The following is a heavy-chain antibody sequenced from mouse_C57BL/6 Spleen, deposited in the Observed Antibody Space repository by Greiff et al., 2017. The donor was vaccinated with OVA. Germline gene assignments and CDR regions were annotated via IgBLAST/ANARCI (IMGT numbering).Heavy chain of an antibody. CDR3: AREGGYDGYPGGY. CDR2: IDPSDSYT. J-gene: IGHJ2*01. V-gene: IGHV1-69*01. Sequence: QVQLQQPGAELVMPGASVKLSCKASGYTFTSYWMHWVKQRPGQGLEWIGEIDPSDSYTNYNQKFKGKSTLTVDKSSSTAYMQLSRRTSDDSAVYYCAREGGYDGYPGGYWGQGTTLTVSS. CDR1: GYTFTSYW. D-gene: IGHD2-3*01.